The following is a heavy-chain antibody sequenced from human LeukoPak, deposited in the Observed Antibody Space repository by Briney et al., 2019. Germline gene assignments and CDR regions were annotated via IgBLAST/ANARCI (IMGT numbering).Heavy chain of an antibody. V-gene: IGHV3-21*06. CDR1: GFTFSTYS. J-gene: IGHJ5*01. Sequence: GGSLRLSCTASGFTFSTYSMNWVRQAPGKGLEWVACVSSNVNKMYYAESVRGRFTVSRDNAGNSLSLQMDSLRAEDTAVYYCTRELLSLHQGLDSWGQGTLVTVSS. D-gene: IGHD2/OR15-2a*01. CDR3: TRELLSLHQGLDS. CDR2: VSSNVNKM.